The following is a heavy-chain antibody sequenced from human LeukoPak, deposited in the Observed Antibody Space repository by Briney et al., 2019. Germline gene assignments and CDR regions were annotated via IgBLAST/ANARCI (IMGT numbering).Heavy chain of an antibody. D-gene: IGHD2/OR15-2a*01. V-gene: IGHV3-7*03. Sequence: GGSLRLSCVASGFTFTNYGMNWFRQAPGKGLDGVANINVDGSEYNYVDSVKGRFTISRDNAKNPLFLQMHSLRAEDTAVYYCVKNIGRETFDYWGQGTLLSVSS. CDR2: INVDGSEY. CDR1: GFTFTNYG. J-gene: IGHJ4*02. CDR3: VKNIGRETFDY.